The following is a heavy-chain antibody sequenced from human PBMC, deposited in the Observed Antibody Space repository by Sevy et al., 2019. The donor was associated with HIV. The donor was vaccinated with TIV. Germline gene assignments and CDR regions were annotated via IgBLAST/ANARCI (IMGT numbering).Heavy chain of an antibody. CDR1: GFTFSSYA. Sequence: GGSLRLSCAASGFTFSSYAMNWVRQAPGKGLEWVSSINAISSNIYYADSVKGRFTISRDNAENSLYLQMNSVRAEDTAVYFCARSPPVVVVPGAPSWFDPWGQGTLVTVSS. CDR2: INAISSNI. D-gene: IGHD2-2*01. CDR3: ARSPPVVVVPGAPSWFDP. J-gene: IGHJ5*02. V-gene: IGHV3-21*01.